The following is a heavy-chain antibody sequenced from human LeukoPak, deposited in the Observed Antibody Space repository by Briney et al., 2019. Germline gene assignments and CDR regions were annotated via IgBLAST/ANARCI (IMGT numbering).Heavy chain of an antibody. J-gene: IGHJ1*01. CDR1: GYTFTGYY. D-gene: IGHD3-22*01. Sequence: ASVKVSCKASGYTFTGYYMHWVRQAPGQGLEWMGWINPNSGGTNYAQKFQGWVTMTRDTSISTAYMELSRLRSEDTAVYYCARDFYYDSSGYYFQHWGQGTLVTVSS. CDR2: INPNSGGT. V-gene: IGHV1-2*04. CDR3: ARDFYYDSSGYYFQH.